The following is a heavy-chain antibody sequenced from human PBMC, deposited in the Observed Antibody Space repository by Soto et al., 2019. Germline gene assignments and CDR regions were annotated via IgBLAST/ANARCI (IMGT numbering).Heavy chain of an antibody. D-gene: IGHD2-15*01. V-gene: IGHV4-30-4*01. Sequence: QVQLQESGPGLVKPSQTLSLTCTVSGGSISSGDYYWSWIRQPPGKGLEWIGYIYYIGSTYYNPSLKSRVTISVDTSKNQFSLKLSAVTAADTAVYYCDRAGGRSGGIYGMDVWGQGTTVTVSS. J-gene: IGHJ6*02. CDR3: DRAGGRSGGIYGMDV. CDR2: IYYIGST. CDR1: GGSISSGDYY.